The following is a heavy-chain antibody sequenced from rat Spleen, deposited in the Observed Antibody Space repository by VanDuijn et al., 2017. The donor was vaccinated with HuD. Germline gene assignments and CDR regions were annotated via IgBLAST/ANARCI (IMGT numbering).Heavy chain of an antibody. V-gene: IGHV3-1*01. J-gene: IGHJ2*01. D-gene: IGHD3-8*01. Sequence: EVQLQESGPGLVKPSQSLSLTCSVTGYSITSNYWAWIRKFPGNKMEWIGHISYRGSASYNSSLKSRISITRDTSKNQFFLQLDSVTTEDTATYNCARSPAVFFDYWGQGVMVTVSS. CDR3: ARSPAVFFDY. CDR2: ISYRGSA. CDR1: GYSITSNY.